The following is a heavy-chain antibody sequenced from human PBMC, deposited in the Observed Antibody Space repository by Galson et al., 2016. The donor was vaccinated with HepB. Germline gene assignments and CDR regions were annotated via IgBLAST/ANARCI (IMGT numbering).Heavy chain of an antibody. V-gene: IGHV2-5*02. Sequence: PALVKPTQTLTLTCTFSGFSLSTTGVGVGWIRQPPGKALEWLALIYWDDDWRYSPSLKNRLIITKDISKNQVVLRMADMDPVDTATYFCTQATTTVGMGYWGQGTLVTVST. CDR2: IYWDDDW. J-gene: IGHJ4*02. D-gene: IGHD5-24*01. CDR1: GFSLSTTGVG. CDR3: TQATTTVGMGY.